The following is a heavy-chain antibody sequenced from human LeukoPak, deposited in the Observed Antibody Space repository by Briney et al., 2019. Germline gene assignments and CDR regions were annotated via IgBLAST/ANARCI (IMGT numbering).Heavy chain of an antibody. V-gene: IGHV4-4*02. CDR2: IYHSGST. J-gene: IGHJ5*02. CDR1: GGSISSSNW. Sequence: TSGTLSLTCAVSGGSISSSNWWSWVRQPPGKGLEWIGEIYHSGSTNYNPSLKSRVTISVDKSKNQSSLKLSSVTAADTAVYYCARVDPMRGWFDPWGQGTLVTVSS. CDR3: ARVDPMRGWFDP.